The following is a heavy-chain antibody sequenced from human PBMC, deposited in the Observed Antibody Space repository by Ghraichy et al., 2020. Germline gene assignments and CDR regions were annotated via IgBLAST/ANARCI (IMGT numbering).Heavy chain of an antibody. J-gene: IGHJ2*01. D-gene: IGHD3-22*01. Sequence: GGSLRLSCAASGFTFSSYAMSWVRQAPGKGLEWVSVISGSGGSTYYADSVKGRFTISRDNSKNTLYLQMNSLRAEDTAVYYCAKSGDSSGYYYLSPDLYFDLWGRGTLVTVSS. V-gene: IGHV3-23*01. CDR1: GFTFSSYA. CDR2: ISGSGGST. CDR3: AKSGDSSGYYYLSPDLYFDL.